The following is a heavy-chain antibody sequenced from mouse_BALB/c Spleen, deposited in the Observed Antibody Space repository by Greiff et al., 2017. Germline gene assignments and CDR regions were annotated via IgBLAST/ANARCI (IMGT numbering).Heavy chain of an antibody. V-gene: IGHV1S81*02. CDR3: ASYGSSYVRGFAY. D-gene: IGHD1-1*01. J-gene: IGHJ3*01. Sequence: QVQLQQPGAELVKPGASVKLSCKASGYTFTSYWMHWVKQRPGQGLEWIGEINPSNGRTNYNEKFKSKATLTVDKSSSTAYMQLSSLTSEDSAVYYCASYGSSYVRGFAYWGQGTLVTVSA. CDR2: INPSNGRT. CDR1: GYTFTSYW.